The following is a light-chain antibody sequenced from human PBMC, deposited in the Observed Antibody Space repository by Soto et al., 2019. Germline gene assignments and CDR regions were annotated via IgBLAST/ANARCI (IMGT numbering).Light chain of an antibody. CDR1: QSVSSY. CDR3: QQRSNWPWT. V-gene: IGKV3-11*01. Sequence: EFVLTQSPGTLSLSPGERATLSCRASQSVSSYLAWYQQKPGQAPRLLIYDASNRATGIPARFSGSGSGTDFTLTISSLEPEDFAVYYCQQRSNWPWTFGQGTKV. J-gene: IGKJ1*01. CDR2: DAS.